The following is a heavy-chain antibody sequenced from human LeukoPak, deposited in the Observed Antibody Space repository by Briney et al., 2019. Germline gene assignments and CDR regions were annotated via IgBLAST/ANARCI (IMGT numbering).Heavy chain of an antibody. D-gene: IGHD2-2*01. J-gene: IGHJ4*02. CDR2: FSAYNGNT. Sequence: ASVKVSCKASGYTFTSYGISWVRQAPGQGLEWMGWFSAYNGNTDYAQKLQGRVTMTTDTSTTTAYMELRSLRSDDTAVYYCARDVGYCSSTSCSRGDYWGQGTLVTVSS. CDR1: GYTFTSYG. CDR3: ARDVGYCSSTSCSRGDY. V-gene: IGHV1-18*01.